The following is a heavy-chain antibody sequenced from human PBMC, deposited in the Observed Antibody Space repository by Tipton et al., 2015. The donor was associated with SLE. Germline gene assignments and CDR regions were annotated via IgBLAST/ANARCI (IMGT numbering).Heavy chain of an antibody. D-gene: IGHD5-24*01. Sequence: TLSLTCSVSGGSVSGHYWSWIRQPPGKRLEWIGYIYNIGSTSSNPSLKSRLTLSIDPSKNQFSLKLSSVTAADTAVYYCVGTRDAYDETGGFDIWGQGTMVTVSS. CDR3: VGTRDAYDETGGFDI. CDR1: GGSVSGHY. V-gene: IGHV4-59*02. CDR2: IYNIGST. J-gene: IGHJ3*02.